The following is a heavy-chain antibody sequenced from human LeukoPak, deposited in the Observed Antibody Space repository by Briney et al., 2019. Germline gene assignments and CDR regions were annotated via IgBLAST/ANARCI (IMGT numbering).Heavy chain of an antibody. CDR3: AREGRVGAHTLNWFDP. D-gene: IGHD1-26*01. CDR1: GLTFSSHG. Sequence: PGGFLRLSCAASGLTFSSHGMHWVRQAPGKGLEWVAFIRYDGSNKYYADSVKGRFTISRDNSKNTLYLQMNSLRAEDTALYYCAREGRVGAHTLNWFDPWGQGTLVTVSS. CDR2: IRYDGSNK. V-gene: IGHV3-30*02. J-gene: IGHJ5*02.